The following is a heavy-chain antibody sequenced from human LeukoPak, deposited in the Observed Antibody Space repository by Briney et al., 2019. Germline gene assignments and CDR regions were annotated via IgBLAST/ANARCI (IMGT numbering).Heavy chain of an antibody. CDR2: IYYSGST. CDR1: GGSISSYY. D-gene: IGHD3-22*01. Sequence: PSETLSLTCTVSGGSISSYYWSWIRQPPGKGLEWIGYIYYSGSTNYNPSLKSRVTISVDTSKNQFSLKLSSVTAADTAVYYCAKGIYRNYYDPGFDYWGQGTLVTVSS. CDR3: AKGIYRNYYDPGFDY. V-gene: IGHV4-59*01. J-gene: IGHJ4*02.